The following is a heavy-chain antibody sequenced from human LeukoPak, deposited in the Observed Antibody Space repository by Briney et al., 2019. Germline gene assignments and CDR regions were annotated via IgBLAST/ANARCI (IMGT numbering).Heavy chain of an antibody. CDR1: GYTFSKYG. Sequence: ASVKVSCKASGYTFSKYGVSWVRQAPGQGLEWMGWISAYKGNTHVVQKFQARVTMTTDTSTSTAYMDLKSLRSDDTAVYYCAREGYCGGGSCHPDDAFDIWGQGTMVTVSS. CDR3: AREGYCGGGSCHPDDAFDI. V-gene: IGHV1-18*04. CDR2: ISAYKGNT. D-gene: IGHD2-15*01. J-gene: IGHJ3*02.